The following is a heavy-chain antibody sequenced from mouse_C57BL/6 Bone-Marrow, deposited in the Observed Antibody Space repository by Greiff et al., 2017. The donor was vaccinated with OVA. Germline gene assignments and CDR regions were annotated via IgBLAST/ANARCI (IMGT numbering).Heavy chain of an antibody. J-gene: IGHJ2*01. D-gene: IGHD2-2*01. V-gene: IGHV1-80*01. CDR1: GYAFSSYW. Sequence: QVQLQQSGAELVKPGASVKISCKASGYAFSSYWMNWVKQRPGKGLEWIGQIYPGDGDTNYNGKFKGKATLTTDKSSSTAYMQLSSLTSEDSAVYFCARERLWLRRRGDYFDYWGQGTTLTVSS. CDR2: IYPGDGDT. CDR3: ARERLWLRRRGDYFDY.